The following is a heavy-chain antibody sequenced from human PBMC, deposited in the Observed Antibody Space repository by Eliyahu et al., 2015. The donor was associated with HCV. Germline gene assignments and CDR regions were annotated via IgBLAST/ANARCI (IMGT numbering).Heavy chain of an antibody. V-gene: IGHV3-53*01. Sequence: EVQLVESAGGFIQPGGSLRLSCAASGFTVSHNFMSWVRQAPGKGLEWVSIFYPDGRTFYADSLKGRFTSSRDDSKNILYLQMNSLRGDDTALYYCAGSPTSNDLYYWGQGALVTVSS. CDR3: AGSPTSNDLYY. CDR1: GFTVSHNF. D-gene: IGHD1-1*01. CDR2: FYPDGRT. J-gene: IGHJ4*02.